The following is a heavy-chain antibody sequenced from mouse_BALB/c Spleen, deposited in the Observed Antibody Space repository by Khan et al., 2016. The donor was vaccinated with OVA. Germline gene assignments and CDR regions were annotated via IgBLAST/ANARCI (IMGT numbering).Heavy chain of an antibody. CDR1: GYTFTTYT. CDR2: TNPSSGYS. CDR3: ARIYQDYDGYYAMDY. V-gene: IGHV1-4*01. Sequence: VQLQESGAELARPGASVKMSCKASGYTFTTYTMHWVKQRPGQGLEWIGYTNPSSGYSNYNKKFKDKATLTADNSSSTACMQLSSLTSEDSAVYYCARIYQDYDGYYAMDYWGQGTSVTVSA. J-gene: IGHJ4*01. D-gene: IGHD2-4*01.